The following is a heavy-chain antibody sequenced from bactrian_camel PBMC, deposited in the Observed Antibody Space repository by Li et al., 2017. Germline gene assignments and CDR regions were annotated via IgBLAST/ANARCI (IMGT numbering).Heavy chain of an antibody. Sequence: HVQLVESGGGSVQAGGSLRLSCAVSTVDYNRRCIGWFRQAPGKERERVARIDSDGAIRYADSVKGRFTIAKGQAKHTLYLQMNSLKPEDAAMYYCAAGSRQRRITYDRLNPVWYNSWGQGTQVTVS. CDR2: IDSDGAI. D-gene: IGHD3*01. V-gene: IGHV3S53*01. J-gene: IGHJ4*01. CDR1: TVDYNRRC. CDR3: AAGSRQRRITYDRLNPVWYNS.